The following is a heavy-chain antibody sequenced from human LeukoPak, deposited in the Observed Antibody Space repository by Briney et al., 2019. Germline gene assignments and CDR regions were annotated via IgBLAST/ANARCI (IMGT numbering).Heavy chain of an antibody. J-gene: IGHJ6*02. Sequence: SVKVSCKASXYTFTNYGISWVRQAPGQGLEWMGWISAYNGNTNYAQKLQGRVTMTTDTSTSTAYMELRSLRSDDTAVYYCAVGGGWYYYYGMDVWGQGTTVTVSS. CDR3: AVGGGWYYYYGMDV. CDR1: XYTFTNYG. V-gene: IGHV1-18*01. CDR2: ISAYNGNT. D-gene: IGHD6-19*01.